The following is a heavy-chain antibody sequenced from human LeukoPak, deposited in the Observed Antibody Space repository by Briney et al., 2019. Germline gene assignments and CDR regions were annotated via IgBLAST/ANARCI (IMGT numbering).Heavy chain of an antibody. CDR2: IYHSGST. V-gene: IGHV4-4*02. CDR3: AREQLPYYYDSSGGDAFDI. CDR1: GGSISSSNW. D-gene: IGHD3-22*01. J-gene: IGHJ3*02. Sequence: SETLSLTCAVSGGSISSSNWWSWVRQPPGKGLEWIGEIYHSGSTNYNPSLKSRVTISVDKSKNQFSLKLSSVTAADTAVYYCAREQLPYYYDSSGGDAFDIWGQGTMVTVSS.